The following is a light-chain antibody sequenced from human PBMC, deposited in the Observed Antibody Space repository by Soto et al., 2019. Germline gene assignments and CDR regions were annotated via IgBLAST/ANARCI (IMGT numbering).Light chain of an antibody. J-gene: IGLJ1*01. Sequence: QSALTQPASGSGSPGQSITISCSGTSSDVGSSNLVSWYQQHPGKAPKLIIFEGDRRPSGVSGRFSGSKSGNTASLTISGLQAEDEADYYCCSFARSTTFYVFGTGTKLTVL. CDR3: CSFARSTTFYV. V-gene: IGLV2-23*01. CDR2: EGD. CDR1: SSDVGSSNL.